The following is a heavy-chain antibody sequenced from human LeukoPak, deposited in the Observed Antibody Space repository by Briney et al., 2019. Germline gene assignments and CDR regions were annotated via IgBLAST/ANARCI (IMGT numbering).Heavy chain of an antibody. CDR1: GFTFSSYA. Sequence: GGSLRLSCAASGFTFSSYAMSWVRQAPGKGLEWVSGISGSGGSTNYADSVKGRFTISRDNSKNTLYLQMNSLRAEDTAVYYCASHSSPINPAEYLQHWGQGTLVTVSS. CDR3: ASHSSPINPAEYLQH. J-gene: IGHJ1*01. D-gene: IGHD6-13*01. CDR2: ISGSGGST. V-gene: IGHV3-23*01.